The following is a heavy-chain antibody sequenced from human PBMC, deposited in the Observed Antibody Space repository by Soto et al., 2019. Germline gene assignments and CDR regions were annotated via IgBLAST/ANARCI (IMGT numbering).Heavy chain of an antibody. CDR2: IIPIFGTA. CDR3: ARESGCSGGSCYSEYYYYGMDV. CDR1: GGTLSSYA. V-gene: IGHV1-69*06. J-gene: IGHJ6*02. D-gene: IGHD2-15*01. Sequence: SVKVSCKASGGTLSSYAISWVRQAPGQGLEWMGGIIPIFGTANYAQKFQGRVTITADKSTSTAYMELSSLRSEDTAVYYCARESGCSGGSCYSEYYYYGMDVWGQGTTVTVSS.